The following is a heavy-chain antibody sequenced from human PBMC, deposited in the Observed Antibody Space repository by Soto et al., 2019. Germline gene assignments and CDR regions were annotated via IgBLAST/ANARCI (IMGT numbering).Heavy chain of an antibody. CDR1: GFTFSSYA. Sequence: EVQLLESGGGLVQPGGSLRLSCAASGFTFSSYAMSWVRQAPGKRLEWVSAISGSGGSTYYADSVKGRFTISRDNSKNTLYLQMNSLRAEDTAVYYCAKEGGFGELLYRQGYYYYGMDVWCQGTTVTVSS. V-gene: IGHV3-23*01. J-gene: IGHJ6*02. D-gene: IGHD3-10*01. CDR2: ISGSGGST. CDR3: AKEGGFGELLYRQGYYYYGMDV.